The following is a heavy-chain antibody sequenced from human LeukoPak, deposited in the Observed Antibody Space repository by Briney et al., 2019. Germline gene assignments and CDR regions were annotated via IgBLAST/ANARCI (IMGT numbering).Heavy chain of an antibody. V-gene: IGHV4-30-2*01. Sequence: PSETLSLTCTVSGGSVSSGSYYWSWIRQPPGKGLEWIGYIYHSGSTYYNPSLKSRVTISVDRSKNQFSLKLSSVTAADTAVYYCARNDYYYDSSGYFHGGAFDIWGQGTMVTVSS. J-gene: IGHJ3*02. CDR3: ARNDYYYDSSGYFHGGAFDI. CDR1: GGSVSSGSYY. CDR2: IYHSGST. D-gene: IGHD3-22*01.